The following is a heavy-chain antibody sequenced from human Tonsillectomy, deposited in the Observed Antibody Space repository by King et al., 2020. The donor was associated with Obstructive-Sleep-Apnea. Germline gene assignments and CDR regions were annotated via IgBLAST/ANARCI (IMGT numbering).Heavy chain of an antibody. Sequence: LTLKESGPTLVKPTQTLTLTCTFSGFSLSTSGVGVGWIRQPPGKALEWLALIYWNDDKRYSPSLKSRLTITKDTSKNQVVLTMTNMDPVDTATYYCAHRLGAAAGFTSFDYWGQGTLVTVSS. D-gene: IGHD6-13*01. V-gene: IGHV2-5*01. J-gene: IGHJ4*02. CDR1: GFSLSTSGVG. CDR2: IYWNDDK. CDR3: AHRLGAAAGFTSFDY.